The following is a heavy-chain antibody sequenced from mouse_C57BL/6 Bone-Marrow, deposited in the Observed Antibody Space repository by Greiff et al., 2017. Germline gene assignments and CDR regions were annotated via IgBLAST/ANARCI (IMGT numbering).Heavy chain of an antibody. D-gene: IGHD1-1*01. CDR3: ARKRTVVATDWYFDV. V-gene: IGHV1-42*01. CDR1: GYSFTGYY. J-gene: IGHJ1*03. CDR2: INPSTGGT. Sequence: VQLQQSGPELVKPGASVKISCKASGYSFTGYYMNWVKQSPEKSLEWIGEINPSTGGTTYNQKFKAKATLTVDKSSSTAYMQLKSLTSEDSAVYYCARKRTVVATDWYFDVWGKGTTVTVSS.